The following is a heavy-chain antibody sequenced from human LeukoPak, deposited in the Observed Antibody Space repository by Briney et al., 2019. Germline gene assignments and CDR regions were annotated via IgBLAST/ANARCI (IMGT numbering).Heavy chain of an antibody. CDR2: ISWNSGSI. Sequence: PGGSLRLSCAASGFTISDYWMHWVRQPPGKGLEWVSGISWNSGSIDYADSVKGRFTISRDNAKNSLYLQMNSLRVEDTAFYYCAKDNRRHYTSGPNPDSLHWGQGALVTVSS. D-gene: IGHD6-19*01. J-gene: IGHJ4*02. CDR1: GFTISDYW. CDR3: AKDNRRHYTSGPNPDSLH. V-gene: IGHV3-9*01.